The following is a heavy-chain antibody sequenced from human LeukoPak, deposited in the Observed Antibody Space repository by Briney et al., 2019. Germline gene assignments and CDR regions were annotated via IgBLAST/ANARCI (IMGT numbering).Heavy chain of an antibody. J-gene: IGHJ4*02. Sequence: PSETLSLTCAVSGGSISSGGYSWSWIRQPPGKGLEWIGYIYHSGSTYYNPSLKSRVTISVDRSKNQFSLKLSSVTAADTAVYYCATQTLAYCGGVSCRPYDYWGQGTLVTVSS. D-gene: IGHD2-21*01. CDR3: ATQTLAYCGGVSCRPYDY. V-gene: IGHV4-30-2*01. CDR2: IYHSGST. CDR1: GGSISSGGYS.